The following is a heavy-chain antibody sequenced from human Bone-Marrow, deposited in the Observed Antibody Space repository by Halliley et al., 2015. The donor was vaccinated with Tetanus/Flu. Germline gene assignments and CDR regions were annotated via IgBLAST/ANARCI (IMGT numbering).Heavy chain of an antibody. D-gene: IGHD2-2*01. J-gene: IGHJ3*01. CDR1: GDSFSRYY. CDR2: IHSSGST. CDR3: ARRAYCTSTSCYDAFDL. V-gene: IGHV4-59*08. Sequence: TLSLTCAVYGDSFSRYYWSWIRQPPGKGLEWIAYIHSSGSTNYSPSLKSRVTISMDTSKSQFSLKLTSVSASDTAVYYCARRAYCTSTSCYDAFDLWGQGTMVTVSS.